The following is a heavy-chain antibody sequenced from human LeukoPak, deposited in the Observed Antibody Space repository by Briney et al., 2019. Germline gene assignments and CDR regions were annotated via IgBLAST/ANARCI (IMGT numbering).Heavy chain of an antibody. Sequence: GGSLRLSCAVSGFTFDDYAMHWVRQAPGKGLEWVSGISWNSGSIGYADSVKGRFTISRDNAKNSLYLQMNSLRAEDTAVYYCAKENIAVAGTSPMGYWGQGTLVTVSS. CDR2: ISWNSGSI. CDR1: GFTFDDYA. CDR3: AKENIAVAGTSPMGY. D-gene: IGHD6-19*01. J-gene: IGHJ4*02. V-gene: IGHV3-9*01.